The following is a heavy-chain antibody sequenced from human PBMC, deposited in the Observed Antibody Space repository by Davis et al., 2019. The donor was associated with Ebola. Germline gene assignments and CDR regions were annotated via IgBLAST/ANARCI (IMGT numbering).Heavy chain of an antibody. V-gene: IGHV3-9*01. CDR1: GFTFDDYA. CDR3: AKAVADIYFDY. J-gene: IGHJ4*02. D-gene: IGHD6-19*01. Sequence: SLKISCAASGFTFDDYAMHWVRQAPGKGLEWVSGISWNSGSIGYADSVKGRFTISRDNAKNSLYLQMNSLRAEDTALYYCAKAVADIYFDYWGQGTLVTVSS. CDR2: ISWNSGSI.